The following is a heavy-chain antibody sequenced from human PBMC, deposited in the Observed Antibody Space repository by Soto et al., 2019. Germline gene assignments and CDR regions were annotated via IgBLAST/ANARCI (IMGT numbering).Heavy chain of an antibody. CDR2: IIPIFGTA. CDR3: ARAPNILTVKYYFDY. J-gene: IGHJ4*02. CDR1: GGTFSSYS. V-gene: IGHV1-69*13. Sequence: GASVNVSCKASGGTFSSYSINWVRQAPGQGLEWMGGIIPIFGTANNAQKFQGRVTITADESATTVYMELSSLRSEDTAVYYCARAPNILTVKYYFDYWGQGTLVTVSS. D-gene: IGHD3-9*01.